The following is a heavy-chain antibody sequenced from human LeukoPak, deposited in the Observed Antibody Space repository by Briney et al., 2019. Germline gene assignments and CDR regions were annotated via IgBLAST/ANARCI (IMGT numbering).Heavy chain of an antibody. Sequence: SETLSLTCTVSGDSIRSYYWNWIRQPPGKGLEWIGSIYYSGSTNYNPSLKSRVTISVDTSKNQLSLRLSSVTAADTAVYYCARDSLRWYYYDSSGYRLGFDPWGQGTLVTVSS. CDR2: IYYSGST. CDR3: ARDSLRWYYYDSSGYRLGFDP. J-gene: IGHJ5*02. V-gene: IGHV4-59*01. CDR1: GDSIRSYY. D-gene: IGHD3-22*01.